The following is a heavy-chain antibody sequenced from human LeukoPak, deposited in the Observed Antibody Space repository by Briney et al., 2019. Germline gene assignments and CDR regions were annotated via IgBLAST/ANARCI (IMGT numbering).Heavy chain of an antibody. CDR1: GYSFTSYW. CDR3: ARQLGYCSSTSCYLDY. J-gene: IGHJ4*02. D-gene: IGHD2-2*01. CDR2: ISPGDFDT. Sequence: GESLKISCKGSGYSFTSYWIGWVRQMPGKGLGWMGIISPGDFDTRYSPSFQGQATIPAAKSITTAYLQWSSLKSSATAMCYCARQLGYCSSTSCYLDYWGEGNLVTVSS. V-gene: IGHV5-51*01.